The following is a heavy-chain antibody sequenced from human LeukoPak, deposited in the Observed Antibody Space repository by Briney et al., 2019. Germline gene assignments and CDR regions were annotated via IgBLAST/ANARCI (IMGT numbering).Heavy chain of an antibody. V-gene: IGHV3-23*01. J-gene: IGHJ4*02. Sequence: GGSLRLSCAASGFTFSSYAMSWVRQAPGKGLEWVSAISGSGGSTYYADSVKGRFTISRDNSKNTLYLQMNSLRAEDTAVYYCAKGGLRGWLQSQYYFDYWGQGTLVTVSS. CDR1: GFTFSSYA. D-gene: IGHD5-24*01. CDR3: AKGGLRGWLQSQYYFDY. CDR2: ISGSGGST.